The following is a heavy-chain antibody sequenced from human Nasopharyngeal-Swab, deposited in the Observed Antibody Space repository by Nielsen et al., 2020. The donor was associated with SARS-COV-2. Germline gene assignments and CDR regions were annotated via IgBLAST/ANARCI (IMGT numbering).Heavy chain of an antibody. CDR2: IFSNDEK. Sequence: SGPTLVKPTETLTLTCTVSGFSLSNARMGVSWIRQPPGKALEWLAHIFSNDEKSYSTSLKSRLTISKDTSKSQVVLTMTNMDPVDTATYYCARIYDSGYAVWFDPWGQGTLVTVSS. V-gene: IGHV2-26*01. CDR3: ARIYDSGYAVWFDP. J-gene: IGHJ5*02. CDR1: GFSLSNARMG. D-gene: IGHD5-12*01.